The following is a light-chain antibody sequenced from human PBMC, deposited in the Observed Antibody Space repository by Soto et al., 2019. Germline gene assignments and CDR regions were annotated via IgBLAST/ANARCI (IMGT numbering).Light chain of an antibody. CDR1: QSVSSSY. CDR2: GAS. J-gene: IGKJ1*01. V-gene: IGKV3-20*01. CDR3: QQYGSSKTT. Sequence: IVLTQSPGTLSLSPGERATLSCRASQSVSSSYLAWYQQKPGQAPRLLIYGASSRATGIPDRLSGSGSGTDFTLTISRLEPEDFAVYYWQQYGSSKTTFGQGTDVDIX.